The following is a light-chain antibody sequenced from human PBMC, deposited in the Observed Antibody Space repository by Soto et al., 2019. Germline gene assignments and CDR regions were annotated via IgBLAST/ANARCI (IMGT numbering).Light chain of an antibody. V-gene: IGLV2-11*01. CDR2: DVS. J-gene: IGLJ1*01. CDR3: CSYAGSYTYV. CDR1: SSDVGGYNY. Sequence: QSVLTQPGSVSGSPGQSVTFSCTGTSSDVGGYNYVSWYQQHPGKAPKLMIYDVSKRPSGVPDRFSGSKSGNTASLTISGLQAEDEADYYCCSYAGSYTYVFGTGTRVTVL.